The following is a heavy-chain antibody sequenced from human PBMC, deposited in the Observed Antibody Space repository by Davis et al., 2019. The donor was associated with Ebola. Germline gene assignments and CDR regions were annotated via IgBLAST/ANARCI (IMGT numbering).Heavy chain of an antibody. CDR1: GFTFSSHW. CDR3: ANLWFGGGGDY. D-gene: IGHD3-10*01. Sequence: GESLKISCAASGFTFSSHWMHWVRQVPGKGLVWVSRINGDGSRTTYADFVKGRFTISRDNAKNTLYLQMNSLRAEDTAVYYCANLWFGGGGDYWGQGTLVTVSS. J-gene: IGHJ4*02. V-gene: IGHV3-74*03. CDR2: INGDGSRT.